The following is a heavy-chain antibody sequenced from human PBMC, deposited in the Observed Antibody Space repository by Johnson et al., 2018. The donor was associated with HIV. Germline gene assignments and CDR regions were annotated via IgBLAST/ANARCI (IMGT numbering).Heavy chain of an antibody. CDR1: GFTFSSYA. V-gene: IGHV3-30-3*01. Sequence: QVQLVESGGGVVQPGRSLRLSCAASGFTFSSYAMHWVRQAPGKGLEWVAVISYDGSNKYYADSVKGRFTISRDNSKNTLYLQMNSLRAEDTAVYYCARDHLIGLRWVGDHKWSGDFDIWGLGTMVTVSS. J-gene: IGHJ3*02. D-gene: IGHD3-10*01. CDR3: ARDHLIGLRWVGDHKWSGDFDI. CDR2: ISYDGSNK.